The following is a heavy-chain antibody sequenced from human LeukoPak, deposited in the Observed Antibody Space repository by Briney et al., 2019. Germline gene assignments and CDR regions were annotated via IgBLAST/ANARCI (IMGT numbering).Heavy chain of an antibody. CDR1: GFTFSSYA. D-gene: IGHD6-19*01. CDR2: ISGSGGST. Sequence: PGRSLRLSCAASGFTFSSYAMSWVRQAPGKWLEWVSAISGSGGSTYYADSVKGRFTISRDNSKTKLYLQMNSLRAEDTAVYYCASGGWSSGWSDYWGQGTLVTVSS. V-gene: IGHV3-23*01. J-gene: IGHJ4*02. CDR3: ASGGWSSGWSDY.